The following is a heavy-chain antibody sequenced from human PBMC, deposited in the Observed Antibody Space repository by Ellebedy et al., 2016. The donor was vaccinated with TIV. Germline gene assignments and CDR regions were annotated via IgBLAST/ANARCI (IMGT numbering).Heavy chain of an antibody. CDR1: SGSISSGGYY. D-gene: IGHD7-27*01. Sequence: SETLSLXXTVSSGSISSGGYYWTWIRQHPGAGLEWIGYIYYRGSTHYNPSLRSRINISVDTSKSQFSLNLASVTAADTAVYYCARERRIMYDTGDLTYYGLDVWGPGTTVTVSS. J-gene: IGHJ6*02. CDR2: IYYRGST. V-gene: IGHV4-31*03. CDR3: ARERRIMYDTGDLTYYGLDV.